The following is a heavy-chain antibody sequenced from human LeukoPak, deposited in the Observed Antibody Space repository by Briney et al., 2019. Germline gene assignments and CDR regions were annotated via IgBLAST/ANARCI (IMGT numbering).Heavy chain of an antibody. CDR1: GGSIGSYY. J-gene: IGHJ4*02. Sequence: SETLSLTCTVSGGSIGSYYWSWIRQPPGKGLEWIGYISHSGSTNYNPSLKSRVTISVDTSKKQFSLRVNSVTAADTAVYYCARLATAGYLNYWGQGTLVAVSS. D-gene: IGHD6-19*01. CDR3: ARLATAGYLNY. CDR2: ISHSGST. V-gene: IGHV4-59*08.